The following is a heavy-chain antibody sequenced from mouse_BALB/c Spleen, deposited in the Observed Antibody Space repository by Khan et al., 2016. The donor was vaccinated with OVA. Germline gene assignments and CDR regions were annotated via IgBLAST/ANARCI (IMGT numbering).Heavy chain of an antibody. Sequence: VQLQESGPELVRPGVSVKISCKGSGYTFTDFAMHWVKQSHAKSLEWIGVISTHYGNIDYNQKFKDKATMTVDKSSNTAYMELARFTSEDPAVYYCARGSGNDRFDYWGQGTLVTVSA. J-gene: IGHJ3*01. CDR2: ISTHYGNI. D-gene: IGHD2-2*01. V-gene: IGHV1S137*01. CDR3: ARGSGNDRFDY. CDR1: GYTFTDFA.